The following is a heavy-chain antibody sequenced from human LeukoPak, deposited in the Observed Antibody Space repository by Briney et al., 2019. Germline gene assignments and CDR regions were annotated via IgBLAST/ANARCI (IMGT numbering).Heavy chain of an antibody. Sequence: ASVKVSCKASGYTFTSHGISWVRQAPGQGLEWMGGIIPIFGTANYAQKFQGRVTITADESTSTAYMELSSLRSEDTAVYYCARGREVYCSSTSCYHYYYYMDVWGKGTTVTISS. J-gene: IGHJ6*03. D-gene: IGHD2-2*01. CDR1: GYTFTSHG. V-gene: IGHV1-69*13. CDR3: ARGREVYCSSTSCYHYYYYMDV. CDR2: IIPIFGTA.